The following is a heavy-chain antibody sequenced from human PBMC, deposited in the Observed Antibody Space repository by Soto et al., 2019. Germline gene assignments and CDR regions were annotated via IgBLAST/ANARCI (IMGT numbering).Heavy chain of an antibody. D-gene: IGHD3-22*01. CDR2: ISTYNGDT. J-gene: IGHJ6*02. Sequence: GASVKVSCKASGYTFTSFGISWVRQVPGQGLEWMGWISTYNGDTNYAQHLQGRVTMTTDTSTSTAYMELRSLRSEDTAVYYCARDKYYDSSGYYSPYYYYYVLDFSGQGSSVIVSS. CDR3: ARDKYYDSSGYYSPYYYYYVLDF. CDR1: GYTFTSFG. V-gene: IGHV1-18*01.